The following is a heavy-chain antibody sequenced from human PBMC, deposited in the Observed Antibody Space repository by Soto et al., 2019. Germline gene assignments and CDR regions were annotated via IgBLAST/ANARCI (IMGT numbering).Heavy chain of an antibody. D-gene: IGHD6-19*01. CDR1: GGTFSSYA. CDR3: ARDRDEAVAGTRPSGYYYYGMDG. CDR2: IIPIFGTA. Sequence: SVKVSCKASGGTFSSYAISWVRQAPGQGLEWMGGIIPIFGTANYAQKLQGRVTITADKSTSTAYMELSSLRSEDTAVYYCARDRDEAVAGTRPSGYYYYGMDGWGQGTTVTVSS. V-gene: IGHV1-69*06. J-gene: IGHJ6*02.